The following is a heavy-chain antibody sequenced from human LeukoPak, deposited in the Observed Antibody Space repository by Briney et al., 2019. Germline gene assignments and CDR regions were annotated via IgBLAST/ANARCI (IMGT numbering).Heavy chain of an antibody. CDR1: GYSISSGYY. CDR2: IYHSGST. J-gene: IGHJ6*04. CDR3: ASRIAAASTRKAYYYYGMDV. V-gene: IGHV4-38-2*01. D-gene: IGHD6-13*01. Sequence: PSETLPLTCAVSGYSISSGYYWGWIRQPPGKGLEWIGSIYHSGSTYYNPSLKSRVTISVDTSENQFSLKLSSVTAADTAVYYCASRIAAASTRKAYYYYGMDVWGKGTTVTVSS.